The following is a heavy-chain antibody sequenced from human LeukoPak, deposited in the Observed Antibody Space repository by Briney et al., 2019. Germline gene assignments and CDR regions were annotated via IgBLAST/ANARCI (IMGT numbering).Heavy chain of an antibody. CDR2: IYNSGST. J-gene: IGHJ4*02. Sequence: PSETLSLTCTVSGXSISSNYWSWIRQPPGKGVEWIGYIYNSGSTKYNPSLKSRVTISVDTSKNLFSLKLTSVTAADTAVYYCAREDSSGYLGYWGQGTLVTVSS. D-gene: IGHD3-22*01. CDR1: GXSISSNY. CDR3: AREDSSGYLGY. V-gene: IGHV4-59*01.